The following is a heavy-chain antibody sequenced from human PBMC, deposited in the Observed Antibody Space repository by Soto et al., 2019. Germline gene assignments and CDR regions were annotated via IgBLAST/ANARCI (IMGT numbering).Heavy chain of an antibody. CDR1: GFMFTRST. CDR2: ITSASDYI. D-gene: IGHD3-9*01. V-gene: IGHV3-21*01. Sequence: VGSLRLSCVASGFMFTRSTMNWVRQAPGKGLEWVSSITSASDYIFYADSVKGRFTISRDNAKNSLYLQMNSLRAEDTAVYYCARVGTGSSTPLDIWGQGTMVTVSS. CDR3: ARVGTGSSTPLDI. J-gene: IGHJ3*02.